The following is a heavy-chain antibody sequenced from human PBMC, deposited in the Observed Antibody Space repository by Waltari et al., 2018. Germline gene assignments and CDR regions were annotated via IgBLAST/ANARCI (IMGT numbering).Heavy chain of an antibody. Sequence: EVQLVESGGALVQPGGSLRLSCAASGFTFSTYWMHWVRQAPGKGLVWVSRIHSDGRLPPSADSVKGRLTISRDNAKHTLYLQMNSLRVEDTAVYYCVRGLGDSWGQGTLVTVSS. J-gene: IGHJ5*01. D-gene: IGHD3-16*01. V-gene: IGHV3-74*01. CDR2: IHSDGRLP. CDR1: GFTFSTYW. CDR3: VRGLGDS.